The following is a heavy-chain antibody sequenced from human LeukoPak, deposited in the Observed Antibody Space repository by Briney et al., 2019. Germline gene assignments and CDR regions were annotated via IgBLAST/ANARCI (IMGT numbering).Heavy chain of an antibody. J-gene: IGHJ3*02. Sequence: GGSLRLSCAASGFTFSSYWMGWVRHAPGKGLGWVSGINSDGSSTKYVDSVKGRFTISRDNAKNTLYLQMNSLRAEDTAVYYCARGGSYSLDAFDIWGQGTMVTVSS. CDR2: INSDGSST. CDR1: GFTFSSYW. CDR3: ARGGSYSLDAFDI. D-gene: IGHD1-26*01. V-gene: IGHV3-74*03.